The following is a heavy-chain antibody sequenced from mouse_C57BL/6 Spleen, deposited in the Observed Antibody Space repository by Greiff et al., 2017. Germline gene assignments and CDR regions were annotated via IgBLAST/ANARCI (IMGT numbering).Heavy chain of an antibody. CDR1: GYAFSSSW. CDR2: IYPGDGDT. Sequence: VQLKESGPELVKPGASVKISCKASGYAFSSSWMNWVKQRPGKGLEWIGRIYPGDGDTNYNGKFKGKATLTADKSSSTAYMQLSSLTSEDSAVYFCASYAMDYWGQGTSVTVSS. CDR3: ASYAMDY. V-gene: IGHV1-82*01. J-gene: IGHJ4*01.